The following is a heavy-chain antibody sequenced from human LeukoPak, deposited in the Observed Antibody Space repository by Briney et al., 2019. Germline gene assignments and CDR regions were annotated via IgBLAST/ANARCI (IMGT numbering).Heavy chain of an antibody. D-gene: IGHD2-15*01. CDR3: ARDGPPGYCSGGSCYGY. CDR2: IIPIFGTA. V-gene: IGHV1-69*01. CDR1: GGTFSSYA. Sequence: GSSVKVSCKASGGTFSSYAISCVRQAPGQGLEWMGEIIPIFGTANYAQKFQGRVTITADESTSTAYMELSSLRSEDTAVYYCARDGPPGYCSGGSCYGYWGQGTLVTVSS. J-gene: IGHJ4*02.